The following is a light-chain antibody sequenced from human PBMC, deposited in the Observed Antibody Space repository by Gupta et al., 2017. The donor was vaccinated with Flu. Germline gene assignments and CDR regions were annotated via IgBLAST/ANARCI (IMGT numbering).Light chain of an antibody. V-gene: IGLV1-44*01. CDR3: ATWDDSLNGWV. CDR1: SSSIGGNI. Sequence: QSVLTQPPSASGTPGQRVTISCSGSSSSIGGNIVIWYRQFPGTAPKLLIYTNNQRPSGVPDRFSGSKSGTSASLAISGLQSEDEAVYYCATWDDSLNGWVFGGGTKLTVL. J-gene: IGLJ3*02. CDR2: TNN.